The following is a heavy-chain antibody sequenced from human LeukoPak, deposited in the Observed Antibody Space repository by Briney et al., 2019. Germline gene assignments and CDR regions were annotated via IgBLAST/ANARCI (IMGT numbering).Heavy chain of an antibody. CDR1: GYSFTSYY. CDR2: INPSGSST. V-gene: IGHV1-46*01. Sequence: ASVKVSCKAYGYSFTSYYMHCVRQAPGQGLEWMGVINPSGSSTTYAQRFQGRVTMTRDISTSTDYMELTSLTSDDTAVYYCARDNSVGETAWWFDPWGQGTLVTVSS. D-gene: IGHD1-26*01. J-gene: IGHJ5*02. CDR3: ARDNSVGETAWWFDP.